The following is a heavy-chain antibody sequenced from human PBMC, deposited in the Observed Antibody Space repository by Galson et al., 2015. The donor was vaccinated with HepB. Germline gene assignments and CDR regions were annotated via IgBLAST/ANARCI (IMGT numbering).Heavy chain of an antibody. D-gene: IGHD5-24*01. V-gene: IGHV3-30*18. Sequence: SLRLSCAASGFTFSSYGMHWVRQAPGKGLEWVAVISYDGSNKYYADSVKGRFTISRDNSKNTLYLQMNSLRAEDTAVYYCAKHLERWLQHPYYYGMDVWGQGTTVTVSS. CDR3: AKHLERWLQHPYYYGMDV. CDR2: ISYDGSNK. CDR1: GFTFSSYG. J-gene: IGHJ6*02.